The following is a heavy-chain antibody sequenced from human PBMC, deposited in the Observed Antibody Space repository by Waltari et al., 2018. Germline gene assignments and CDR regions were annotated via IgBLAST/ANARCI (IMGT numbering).Heavy chain of an antibody. D-gene: IGHD3-22*01. CDR1: GFTFSSYA. CDR2: ISGRGGST. J-gene: IGHJ4*02. V-gene: IGHV3-23*01. CDR3: ANSPGRRGYYDSFDY. Sequence: EVQLLESGGGLVQPGGSLRLSCAASGFTFSSYAMSWVRQAPGKGLGGVSVISGRGGSTYYADSVKGRFTISRDNAKNTLYLQMNSLRAEDTAVYYCANSPGRRGYYDSFDYWGQGTLVTVSS.